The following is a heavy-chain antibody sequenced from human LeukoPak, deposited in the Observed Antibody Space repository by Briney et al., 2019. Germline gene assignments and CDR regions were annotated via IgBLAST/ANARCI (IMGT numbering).Heavy chain of an antibody. J-gene: IGHJ4*02. CDR1: GFTFTSSA. CDR2: IVVGSGNT. Sequence: SVKVSCKASGFTFTSSAVQWVRQARGQRLEWIGWIVVGSGNTNYAQKFQVRVTITRDMSTSTAYMELSSLRSEDTAVYYCAAGVGQLWLLLDYWGQGTLVTVSS. D-gene: IGHD5-18*01. CDR3: AAGVGQLWLLLDY. V-gene: IGHV1-58*01.